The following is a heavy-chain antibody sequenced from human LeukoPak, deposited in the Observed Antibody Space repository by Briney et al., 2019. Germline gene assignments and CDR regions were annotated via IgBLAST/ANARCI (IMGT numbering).Heavy chain of an antibody. D-gene: IGHD4-23*01. CDR3: ARDPAAGNSDFDY. Sequence: SPTLSLTFAISGDSFSINSAAWNWIRQSPSRGLEWLGRTYYRSKWYNDYAVSVKSRITINPDTSKNQFSLQLNSVTPEDTAVYYCARDPAAGNSDFDYWGQGTLVAVSS. CDR2: TYYRSKWYN. V-gene: IGHV6-1*01. J-gene: IGHJ4*02. CDR1: GDSFSINSAA.